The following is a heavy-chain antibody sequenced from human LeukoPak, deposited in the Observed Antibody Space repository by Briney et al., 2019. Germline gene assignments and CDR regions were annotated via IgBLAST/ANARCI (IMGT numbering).Heavy chain of an antibody. Sequence: SETLSLTCTVSGGSISSSSYYWGWIRQPPGKGLEWIGSIYYSGSTYYNPSLKSRVTISVDTSKNQFSLKLCSVTAADTAVYYCASGVAGTLYYYYMDVWGKGTTVTVSS. D-gene: IGHD6-19*01. V-gene: IGHV4-39*01. CDR1: GGSISSSSYY. CDR3: ASGVAGTLYYYYMDV. J-gene: IGHJ6*03. CDR2: IYYSGST.